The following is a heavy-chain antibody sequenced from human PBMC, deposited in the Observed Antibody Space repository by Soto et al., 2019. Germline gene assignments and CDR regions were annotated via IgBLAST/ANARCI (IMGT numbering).Heavy chain of an antibody. D-gene: IGHD3-22*01. Sequence: SETLSLTCAVSGGSISSSNWWSWVRQPPGKGLEWIGEIYHSGSTNYNPPLKSRVTRSVDKSKNQFSLKLSSVAAADTAVYYCARSISGDSSEFWFDPWGQGTLVTVSS. CDR3: ARSISGDSSEFWFDP. CDR2: IYHSGST. J-gene: IGHJ5*02. V-gene: IGHV4-4*02. CDR1: GGSISSSNW.